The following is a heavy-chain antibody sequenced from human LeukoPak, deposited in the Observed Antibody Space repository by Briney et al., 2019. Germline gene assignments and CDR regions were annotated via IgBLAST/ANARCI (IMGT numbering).Heavy chain of an antibody. V-gene: IGHV3-21*01. Sequence: PGGSLRLSCAAPGFIFSSYSMNWVRQAPGEGLEWVSSISSSSSYIDYADSVKGRFTISRDNAKNSLYLQMNSLRAEDTAVYYCAREYGGFDYWGQGTLVTVSS. CDR1: GFIFSSYS. J-gene: IGHJ4*02. CDR3: AREYGGFDY. D-gene: IGHD4-23*01. CDR2: ISSSSSYI.